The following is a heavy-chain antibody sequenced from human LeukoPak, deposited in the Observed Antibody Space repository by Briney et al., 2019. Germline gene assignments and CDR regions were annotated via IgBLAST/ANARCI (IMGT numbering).Heavy chain of an antibody. V-gene: IGHV3-23*01. CDR1: GFTLSSYG. CDR2: ISGSGGST. CDR3: AKDHWSSGSYYSGD. Sequence: PGGSLRLSCAASGFTLSSYGMSWVRQAPGKGLEWVSAISGSGGSTYYADSVKGRFTISRDNSKNTLYLQMNSLRAEDTAVYYCAKDHWSSGSYYSGDWGQGTLVTVSS. J-gene: IGHJ4*02. D-gene: IGHD1-26*01.